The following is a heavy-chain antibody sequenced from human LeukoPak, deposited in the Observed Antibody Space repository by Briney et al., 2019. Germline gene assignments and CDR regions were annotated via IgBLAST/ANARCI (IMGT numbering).Heavy chain of an antibody. CDR2: IYSGGST. V-gene: IGHV3-53*01. CDR1: GFTVSSFY. D-gene: IGHD6-19*01. Sequence: QAGGSLRLSCAASGFTVSSFYMSWVRQAPGKGLEWVSIIYSGGSTYYADSVKGRFTISRDNSKNTLYLQMDSLRAEDTAVYYCARGRSGWYYFDYWGQGTLVTVSS. J-gene: IGHJ4*02. CDR3: ARGRSGWYYFDY.